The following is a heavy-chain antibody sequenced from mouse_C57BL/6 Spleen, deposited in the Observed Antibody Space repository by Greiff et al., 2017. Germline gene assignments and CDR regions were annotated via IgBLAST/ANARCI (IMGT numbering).Heavy chain of an antibody. CDR2: NNPNNGGT. D-gene: IGHD2-1*01. V-gene: IGHV1-18*01. Sequence: EVQLQQSGPELVKPGASVKIPCKASGYTFTDYNMDWVKQSHGKSLEWIGDNNPNNGGTIYNQKFKGKATLTVDKSSSTAYMELRSLTSEDTAVYYCARSGIYYGNYYFDYWGQGTTLTVPS. CDR1: GYTFTDYN. J-gene: IGHJ2*01. CDR3: ARSGIYYGNYYFDY.